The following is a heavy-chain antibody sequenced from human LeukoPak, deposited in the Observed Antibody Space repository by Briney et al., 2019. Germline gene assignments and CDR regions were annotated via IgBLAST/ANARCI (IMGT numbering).Heavy chain of an antibody. J-gene: IGHJ6*03. CDR2: IYPGDSDT. V-gene: IGHV5-51*01. Sequence: GESLKISCKGSGYSFTSYWIGWVRQMPGKGLGWMGIIYPGDSDTRYSPSFQGQVTISADKSISTAYLQWSSLKASDTAMYYCARGVVPAAVDYYYYYMDVWGKGTTVTISS. D-gene: IGHD2-2*01. CDR1: GYSFTSYW. CDR3: ARGVVPAAVDYYYYYMDV.